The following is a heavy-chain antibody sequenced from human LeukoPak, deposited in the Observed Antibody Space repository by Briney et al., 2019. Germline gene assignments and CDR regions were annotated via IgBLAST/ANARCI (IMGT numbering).Heavy chain of an antibody. Sequence: PGGSLRLSCAASGFTFSSYWMSWVRQAPGKGLEWVANIKQDGSEKYYVDSVKGRFTISRDNAKNSLYLQMNSLRAEDTAVYYCARYSGWYGTGTNWFDPWGQGTLVTVSS. CDR1: GFTFSSYW. CDR2: IKQDGSEK. J-gene: IGHJ5*02. V-gene: IGHV3-7*01. D-gene: IGHD6-19*01. CDR3: ARYSGWYGTGTNWFDP.